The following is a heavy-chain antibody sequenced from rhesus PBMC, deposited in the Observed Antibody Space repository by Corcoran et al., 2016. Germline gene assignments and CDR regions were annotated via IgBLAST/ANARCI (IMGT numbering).Heavy chain of an antibody. CDR2: INGNSGST. V-gene: IGHV4-80*01. Sequence: QVQLQESGPGLVKPSETLSLTCAASGGSFSSYGWSWIRQPPGKGLEWIGEINGNSGSTNYNPSLKSRVTISKDTSKNQFSLKLSSVTAADTAVYYCARGVVNFNWYFDLWGPGTPITISS. CDR3: ARGVVNFNWYFDL. D-gene: IGHD2-21*01. J-gene: IGHJ2*01. CDR1: GGSFSSYG.